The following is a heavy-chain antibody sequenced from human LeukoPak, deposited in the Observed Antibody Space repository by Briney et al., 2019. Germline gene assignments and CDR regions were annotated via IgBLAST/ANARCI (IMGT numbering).Heavy chain of an antibody. Sequence: QPGGSLRLSCAASGFTFSAHLMDWVRQAPRKGLEWIGRSRNKVRGYSTVFAASVAGRFSISRDESKNSLCIQMNSQKIEETSVNYCTRICYYERGGYYPDRWGQGTQVTVSS. CDR3: TRICYYERGGYYPDR. CDR2: SRNKVRGYST. J-gene: IGHJ4*02. V-gene: IGHV3-72*01. D-gene: IGHD3-22*01. CDR1: GFTFSAHL.